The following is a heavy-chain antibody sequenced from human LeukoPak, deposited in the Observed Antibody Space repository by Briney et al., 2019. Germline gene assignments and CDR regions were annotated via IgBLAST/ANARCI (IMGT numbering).Heavy chain of an antibody. Sequence: GGSLRLSCAASGFTFSSYHMNWVRQAPGKGLEWVSSVSSSSTYIYYAASLEGRFTISRDNAKNSLYLQMNSLGAEDTAVYYCVRSSDHYGLDVWGQGTTVTVSS. D-gene: IGHD6-6*01. J-gene: IGHJ6*02. V-gene: IGHV3-21*01. CDR2: VSSSSTYI. CDR1: GFTFSSYH. CDR3: VRSSDHYGLDV.